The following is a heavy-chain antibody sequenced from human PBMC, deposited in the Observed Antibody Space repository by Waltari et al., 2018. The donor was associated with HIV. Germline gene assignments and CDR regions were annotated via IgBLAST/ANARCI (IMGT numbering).Heavy chain of an antibody. CDR2: IWYDGSNK. CDR3: ATLGGTAILY. D-gene: IGHD2-21*02. Sequence: QVQLVESGGGVVQPGRSLRLSCAASGFTFSSAVMHWVRQAPGKGLEWVAVIWYDGSNKYYADSVKGRFTISRDNSKNTLYLQMNSLRAEDTAVYYCATLGGTAILYWGQGTLVTVSS. J-gene: IGHJ4*02. V-gene: IGHV3-33*01. CDR1: GFTFSSAV.